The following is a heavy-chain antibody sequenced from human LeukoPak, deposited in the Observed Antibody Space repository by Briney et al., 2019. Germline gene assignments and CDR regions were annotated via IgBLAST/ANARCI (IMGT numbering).Heavy chain of an antibody. CDR2: ISRTSSTI. CDR3: ARDSYSSSRNDY. CDR1: GFTFSTYS. J-gene: IGHJ4*02. D-gene: IGHD6-13*01. Sequence: GGSLRLSCVASGFTFSTYSMNWVRQAPGKGLEWVSQISRTSSTIYYADSVKGRFTISRNNAKNSVYLQMSSLRAEDTAVYYCARDSYSSSRNDYWGQGTLVTVSS. V-gene: IGHV3-48*01.